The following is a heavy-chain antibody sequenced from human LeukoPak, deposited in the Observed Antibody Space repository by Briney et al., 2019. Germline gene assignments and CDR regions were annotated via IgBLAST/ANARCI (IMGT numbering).Heavy chain of an antibody. Sequence: GGSLRLSCAASGFTLNSYWMSWVRQAPGKGLEWVANIEQDRREKNYVDSVKGRFTISRDNAKNSLYLQMNSLRAEDTAVYYCATDRDNSDWQKRFDSWGQGTLVTVSS. V-gene: IGHV3-7*01. CDR3: ATDRDNSDWQKRFDS. CDR1: GFTLNSYW. CDR2: IEQDRREK. D-gene: IGHD2-21*02. J-gene: IGHJ4*02.